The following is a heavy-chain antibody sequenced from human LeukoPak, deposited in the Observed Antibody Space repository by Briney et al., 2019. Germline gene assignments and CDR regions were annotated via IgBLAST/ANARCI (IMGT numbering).Heavy chain of an antibody. CDR1: GFTFSDYY. Sequence: SLRLSCAASGFTFSDYYMSWFRQAPGKGLEWVGFIRSKAYGGTTEYAASVKGRFTISRDDSKSIAYLQMNSLKTEDTAVYYCTRDRRYYYDSSGYISLYYYYYMDVWGKGTTVTVSS. J-gene: IGHJ6*03. CDR2: IRSKAYGGTT. D-gene: IGHD3-22*01. CDR3: TRDRRYYYDSSGYISLYYYYYMDV. V-gene: IGHV3-49*03.